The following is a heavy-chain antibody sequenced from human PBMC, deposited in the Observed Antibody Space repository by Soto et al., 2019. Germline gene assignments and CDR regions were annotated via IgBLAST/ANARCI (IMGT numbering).Heavy chain of an antibody. D-gene: IGHD1-1*01. Sequence: ASVKVSCKASGYTLTSYYMNWVRQAPGQGLEWLGIINPSGGYTTYAQRFQGRVTITADKSTSTAYMELSSLRSEDTAVYYCAREVQLARGNYYYYGMDVWGQGTTVTVSS. J-gene: IGHJ6*02. CDR2: INPSGGYT. V-gene: IGHV1-46*01. CDR3: AREVQLARGNYYYYGMDV. CDR1: GYTLTSYY.